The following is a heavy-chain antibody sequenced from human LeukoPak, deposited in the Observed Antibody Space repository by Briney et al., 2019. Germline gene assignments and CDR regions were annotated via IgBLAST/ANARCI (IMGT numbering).Heavy chain of an antibody. D-gene: IGHD6-19*01. CDR3: ARGLAVAAFDI. CDR1: GFTFGSYS. V-gene: IGHV3-48*01. J-gene: IGHJ3*02. CDR2: ISSSSSTI. Sequence: GGSLRLSCAASGFTFGSYSMNWVRQAPGKGLEWVSYISSSSSTIYYADSVKGRFTISRDNAKNSLYLQMNSLRAEDTAVYYCARGLAVAAFDIWGQGTMVTVSS.